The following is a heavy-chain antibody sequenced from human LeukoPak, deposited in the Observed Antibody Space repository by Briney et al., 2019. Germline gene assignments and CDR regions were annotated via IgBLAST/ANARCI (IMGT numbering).Heavy chain of an antibody. CDR1: GFTFSSYG. J-gene: IGHJ5*01. V-gene: IGHV3-30*18. CDR3: AKDPIPGRIAAAGTGWFDC. Sequence: PGGSLRLSCAASGFTFSSYGMHWVRQAPGKGLEWVAVISFEGSNKYCSNSVKGRFTISRDNSKNTLYLQMNSLRAEDTAVYYCAKDPIPGRIAAAGTGWFDCWGQGTLVTVSS. CDR2: ISFEGSNK. D-gene: IGHD6-13*01.